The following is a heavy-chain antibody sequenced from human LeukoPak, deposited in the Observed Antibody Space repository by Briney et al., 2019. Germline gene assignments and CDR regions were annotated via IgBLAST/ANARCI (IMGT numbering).Heavy chain of an antibody. Sequence: PSETLSLTCTASGCSNSNYHWTWIRQPAGKGLEWIGQIHTSGSTNYNPPLKSRVTMSIDTPENHLSLTIRSVTAADTAVYYCARRDISSGWCFDYWGQGTLVTVSS. J-gene: IGHJ4*02. V-gene: IGHV4-4*07. CDR1: GCSNSNYH. CDR2: IHTSGST. CDR3: ARRDISSGWCFDY. D-gene: IGHD6-19*01.